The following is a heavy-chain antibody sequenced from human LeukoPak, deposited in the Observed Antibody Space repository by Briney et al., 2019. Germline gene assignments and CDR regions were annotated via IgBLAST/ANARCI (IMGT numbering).Heavy chain of an antibody. J-gene: IGHJ6*03. V-gene: IGHV1-2*02. CDR2: INPNSGGT. CDR3: ARDLGDVVVPAAIREYYYYYYMDV. Sequence: ALVKVSCKASGCTFTGYYMHWVRQAPGQGLEWMGWINPNSGGTNYAQKFQGRVTMTRDTSISTAYMELSRLRSDDTAVYYCARDLGDVVVPAAIREYYYYYYMDVWGKGTTVTVSS. D-gene: IGHD2-2*02. CDR1: GCTFTGYY.